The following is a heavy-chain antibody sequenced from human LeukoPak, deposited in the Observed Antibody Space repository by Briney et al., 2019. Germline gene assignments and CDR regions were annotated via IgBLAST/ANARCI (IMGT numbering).Heavy chain of an antibody. D-gene: IGHD3-10*01. V-gene: IGHV3-23*01. CDR3: EKLLVRGSHYFDY. J-gene: IGHJ4*02. CDR2: ISNSGSTT. Sequence: PGGSLRLSCAASGFTFNSYAMAWVRQAPGKGLEWVSTISNSGSTTFYADSVKGRFTISRGNSQNTLYLQMTSLRAEDTAVYYCEKLLVRGSHYFDYWGQGTLVTVSS. CDR1: GFTFNSYA.